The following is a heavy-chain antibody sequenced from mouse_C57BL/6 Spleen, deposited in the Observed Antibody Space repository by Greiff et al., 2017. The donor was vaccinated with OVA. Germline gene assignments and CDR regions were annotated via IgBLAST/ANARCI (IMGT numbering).Heavy chain of an antibody. CDR3: AREGTMVTTGYYFDY. J-gene: IGHJ2*01. Sequence: VQLQQSGPELVKPGASVKISCKASGYTFTDYYMNWVKQSHGKSLEWIGDINPNNGGTSYNQKFKGKATLTVDKSSSTAYMELRSLTSEDSAVYYCAREGTMVTTGYYFDYWGQGTTLTVSS. CDR1: GYTFTDYY. V-gene: IGHV1-26*01. D-gene: IGHD2-2*01. CDR2: INPNNGGT.